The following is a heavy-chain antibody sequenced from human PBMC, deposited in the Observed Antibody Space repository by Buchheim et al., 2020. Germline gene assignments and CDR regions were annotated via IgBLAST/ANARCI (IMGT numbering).Heavy chain of an antibody. D-gene: IGHD1-26*01. CDR2: ISYDGSNK. Sequence: QVQLVESGGGVVQPGRSLRLSCAASGFTFSSYGMHWVRQAPGKGLEWVAVISYDGSNKYYADSVKGRFTISRDNSKNTLYLRMNSLRAEDTAVYYCAKDPSGSYYYYGMDVWGQGTT. CDR3: AKDPSGSYYYYGMDV. V-gene: IGHV3-30*18. CDR1: GFTFSSYG. J-gene: IGHJ6*02.